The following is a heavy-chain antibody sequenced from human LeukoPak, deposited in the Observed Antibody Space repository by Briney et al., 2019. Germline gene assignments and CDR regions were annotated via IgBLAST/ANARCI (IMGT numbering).Heavy chain of an antibody. D-gene: IGHD1-26*01. CDR2: ISSSSSDT. CDR1: GFTFTDWY. V-gene: IGHV3-11*06. CDR3: AKSAGRNGGN. Sequence: GGSLRLSCAASGFTFTDWYMSWIRQASGKGLQWLSYISSSSSDTSYADSVRGRFTISRDNAKKSVYLQMNSLRAEDTAIYYCAKSAGRNGGNWGQGTLVTVSS. J-gene: IGHJ4*02.